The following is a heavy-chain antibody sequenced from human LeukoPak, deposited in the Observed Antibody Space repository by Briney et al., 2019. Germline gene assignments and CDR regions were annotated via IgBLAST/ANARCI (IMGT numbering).Heavy chain of an antibody. J-gene: IGHJ6*02. V-gene: IGHV1-69*04. Sequence: GSSVKVSCEASGGTLSSYAISCVRQAPGQGLEWMGRIIPILGIANYAQKFQVRVTITADKSTSTAYMELSSLRSNDTAVYYCARDPTVYSSSWYYYYGMDVWGQGTTVTVSS. CDR3: ARDPTVYSSSWYYYYGMDV. D-gene: IGHD6-13*01. CDR2: IIPILGIA. CDR1: GGTLSSYA.